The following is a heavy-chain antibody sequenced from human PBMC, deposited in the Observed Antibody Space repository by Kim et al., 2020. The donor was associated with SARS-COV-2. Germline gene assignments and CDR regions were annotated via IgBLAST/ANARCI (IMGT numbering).Heavy chain of an antibody. CDR3: AKVHTEWLVRGYFDY. V-gene: IGHV3-30*18. J-gene: IGHJ4*02. Sequence: GGSLRLSCAASGFTFSSYGMHWVRQAPGKGLEWVAVISYDGSNKYYADSVKGRFTISRDNSKNTLYLQMNSLRAEDTAVYYCAKVHTEWLVRGYFDYWGQGTLVTVSS. CDR1: GFTFSSYG. D-gene: IGHD6-19*01. CDR2: ISYDGSNK.